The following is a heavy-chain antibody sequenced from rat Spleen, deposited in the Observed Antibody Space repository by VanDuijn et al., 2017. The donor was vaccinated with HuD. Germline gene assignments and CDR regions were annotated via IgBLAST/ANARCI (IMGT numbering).Heavy chain of an antibody. Sequence: EVQLVESGGGLVQPGRAMKLSCAASGFTFTSFSMAWVRQAPTKGLEWVASITNTGDRIYYPDSVKGRFTISRDNAESTLYLQMDSLRSEDTATYYCAKNIYYSSYIYYFDYWGQGVMVTVSS. CDR2: ITNTGDRI. V-gene: IGHV5-25*01. CDR1: GFTFTSFS. D-gene: IGHD1-2*01. CDR3: AKNIYYSSYIYYFDY. J-gene: IGHJ2*01.